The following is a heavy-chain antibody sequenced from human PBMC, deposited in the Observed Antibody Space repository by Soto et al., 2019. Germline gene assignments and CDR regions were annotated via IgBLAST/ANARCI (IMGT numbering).Heavy chain of an antibody. CDR1: GGSISSSSYY. D-gene: IGHD3-22*01. CDR2: IYYSGST. J-gene: IGHJ5*02. V-gene: IGHV4-39*01. CDR3: ATSPTAMVEASSGYYVQFGWFDP. Sequence: QLQLQESGPGLVKPSETLSLTCTVSGGSISSSSYYWGWIRQPPGKGLEWIGSIYYSGSTYYNPSLKSRVTIPVDTSKPQFSLKLSSVTAAAPAVYYCATSPTAMVEASSGYYVQFGWFDPWGQGTLVTVSS.